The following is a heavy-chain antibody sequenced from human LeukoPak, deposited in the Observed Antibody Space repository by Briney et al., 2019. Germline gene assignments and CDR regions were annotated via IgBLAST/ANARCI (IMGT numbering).Heavy chain of an antibody. J-gene: IGHJ4*02. Sequence: GASVKVSCKASGYTFTSYGISWVRQAPGQGLEWMGWISAYNGNTNYAQKLQGRVTMTTDTSTSTAYIELRSLRSDDTAVYYCARGHFDWLFTAFDCWGQGTLVTVSS. D-gene: IGHD3-9*01. CDR3: ARGHFDWLFTAFDC. CDR1: GYTFTSYG. V-gene: IGHV1-18*01. CDR2: ISAYNGNT.